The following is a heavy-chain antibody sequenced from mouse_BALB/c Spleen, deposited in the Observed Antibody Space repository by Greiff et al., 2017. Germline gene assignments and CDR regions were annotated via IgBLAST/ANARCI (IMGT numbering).Heavy chain of an antibody. CDR2: ISTYYGDA. Sequence: VQLQQSGAELVRPGVSVKISCKGSGYTFTDYAMHWVKQSHAKSLEWIGVISTYYGDASYNQKFKGKATMTVDKSSSTAYMELARLTSEDSAIYYCARSDGDCDWCFDVWGAGTTVTVSS. J-gene: IGHJ1*01. V-gene: IGHV1S137*01. D-gene: IGHD2-13*01. CDR3: ARSDGDCDWCFDV. CDR1: GYTFTDYA.